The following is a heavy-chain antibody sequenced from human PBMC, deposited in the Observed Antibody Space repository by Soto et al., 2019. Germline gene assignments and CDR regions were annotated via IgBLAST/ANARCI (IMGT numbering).Heavy chain of an antibody. CDR3: ARGHYFMGGYSYGRYYDSSGYYYCYFDY. V-gene: IGHV4-34*01. CDR2: INHSGST. J-gene: IGHJ4*02. Sequence: QVQLQQWGAGLLKPSETLSLTCAVYGGSFSGYYWSWIRQPPGKGLEWLGEINHSGSTNYNPSRKSRVTISVDTSKNQFSLKLSSVTAADTAVYYCARGHYFMGGYSYGRYYDSSGYYYCYFDYWGQGTLVTVSS. D-gene: IGHD3-22*01. CDR1: GGSFSGYY.